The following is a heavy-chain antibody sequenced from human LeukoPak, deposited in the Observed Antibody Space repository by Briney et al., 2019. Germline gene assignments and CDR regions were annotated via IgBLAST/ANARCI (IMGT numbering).Heavy chain of an antibody. V-gene: IGHV3-30*18. CDR1: GFTFSSYE. D-gene: IGHD6-13*01. CDR3: AKGSSSWYRNIDY. CDR2: ISYDGSNK. J-gene: IGHJ4*02. Sequence: GGSLGLSCAASGFTFSSYEMNWVRQAPGKGLEWVAAISYDGSNKYYADSVKGRFTISRDNSKSTLYLQMNSLRAEDTAVYYCAKGSSSWYRNIDYWGQGTLVTVSS.